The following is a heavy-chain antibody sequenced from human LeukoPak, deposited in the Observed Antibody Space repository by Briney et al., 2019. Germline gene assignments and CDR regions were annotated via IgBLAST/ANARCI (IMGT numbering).Heavy chain of an antibody. CDR2: INPNSGGT. D-gene: IGHD3-3*01. J-gene: IGHJ3*02. CDR3: ASRAYYDFWSGYSNDAFDI. Sequence: GASVKVSCKASGYTFTSYYMHWVRQAPGQGLEWMGWINPNSGGTNYAQKFQGRVTMTRDTSISTAYMELSTLRSDDTAVYYCASRAYYDFWSGYSNDAFDIWGQGTMVTVSS. V-gene: IGHV1-2*02. CDR1: GYTFTSYY.